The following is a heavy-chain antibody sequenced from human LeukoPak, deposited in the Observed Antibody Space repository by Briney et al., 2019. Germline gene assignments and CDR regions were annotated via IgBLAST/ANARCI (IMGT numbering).Heavy chain of an antibody. CDR1: GGSITSSNYY. CDR3: AREDITMVRGAPSYYYYYMDV. J-gene: IGHJ6*03. D-gene: IGHD3-10*01. V-gene: IGHV4-39*07. CDR2: INDGGAS. Sequence: SETLSLTCTVSGGSITSSNYYWGRHRPPPGQGLEWIGTINDGGASYYNPSHNSRASISVDASKNQFSVKLSSVTAADTAVYYCAREDITMVRGAPSYYYYYMDVWGKGTTGTVSS.